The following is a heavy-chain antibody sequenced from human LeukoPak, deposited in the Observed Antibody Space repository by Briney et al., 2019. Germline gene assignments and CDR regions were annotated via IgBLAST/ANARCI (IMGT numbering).Heavy chain of an antibody. D-gene: IGHD3-22*01. CDR1: GGSISIGGYY. CDR2: IYYSGST. V-gene: IGHV4-31*03. Sequence: SETLSLTCTVSGGSISIGGYYWSWIRQHPGKGLEWIGYIYYSGSTYYNPSLKSRVTISVDTSKNQFSLKLSSVTAADTAVYYCARSDYYDSSGYSDFMTFDIWGQGTMVTVSS. CDR3: ARSDYYDSSGYSDFMTFDI. J-gene: IGHJ3*02.